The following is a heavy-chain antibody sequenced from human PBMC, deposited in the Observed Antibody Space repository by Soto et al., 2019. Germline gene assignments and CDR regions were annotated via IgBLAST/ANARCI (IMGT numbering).Heavy chain of an antibody. CDR3: ARDLLQLWTNYYYGMDV. D-gene: IGHD5-18*01. J-gene: IGHJ6*02. CDR1: GFTFDDYA. CDR2: ISWNSGKI. V-gene: IGHV3-9*01. Sequence: GGSLRLSCAASGFTFDDYAMHWVRQAPGKGLEWVSGISWNSGKIAYADSVKGRFTISRDNSKNTLYLQMNSLRAEDTAVYYCARDLLQLWTNYYYGMDVWGQGTTVTVSS.